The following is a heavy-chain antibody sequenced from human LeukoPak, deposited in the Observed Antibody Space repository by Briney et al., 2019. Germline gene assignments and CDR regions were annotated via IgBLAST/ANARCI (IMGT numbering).Heavy chain of an antibody. CDR2: ISFDGSNK. V-gene: IGHV3-30-3*01. J-gene: IGHJ4*02. D-gene: IGHD6-19*01. Sequence: GRSLRLSCAASGFIFSSYAVHWVRQAPGKGLEWVAFISFDGSNKYYADSVKGRFTISRDNSKNTLYLQINSLRAEERAGHYFARQVAGLDHWGQGTLVTVSS. CDR1: GFIFSSYA. CDR3: ARQVAGLDH.